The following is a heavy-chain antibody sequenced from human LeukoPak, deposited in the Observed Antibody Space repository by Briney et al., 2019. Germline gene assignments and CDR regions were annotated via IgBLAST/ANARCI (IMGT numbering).Heavy chain of an antibody. CDR1: GASISSYY. Sequence: SETLSPACTVSGASISSYYWSWIRQPAGKGLEWIGRIYTSGSTNYNPSLKSRVTISVDKSKNQFSLKLSSVTAADTAVYYCARLSRSGYYLDFCGKGTTVTVSS. J-gene: IGHJ6*03. V-gene: IGHV4-4*07. CDR2: IYTSGST. D-gene: IGHD3-3*01. CDR3: ARLSRSGYYLDF.